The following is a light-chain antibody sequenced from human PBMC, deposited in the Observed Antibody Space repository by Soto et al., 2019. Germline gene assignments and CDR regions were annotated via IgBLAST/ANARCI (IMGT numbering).Light chain of an antibody. CDR3: SSYTTTSTLVI. V-gene: IGLV2-14*01. Sequence: QSALTQPASVSGSPGQSVTISCTGTNSDVGGYNYVSWYQHHPGKAPKLVIYEVISRPSGVSNRFSGSRSGNTASLTISGLQAEDEADYYCSSYTTTSTLVIFGGGTQLTVL. CDR2: EVI. J-gene: IGLJ2*01. CDR1: NSDVGGYNY.